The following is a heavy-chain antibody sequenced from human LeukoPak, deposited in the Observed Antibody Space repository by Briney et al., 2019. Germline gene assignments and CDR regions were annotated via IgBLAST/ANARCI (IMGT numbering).Heavy chain of an antibody. J-gene: IGHJ6*03. Sequence: TGGSLRLSCAASGFTYSSYSMNWVRQAPGKGLEWVSYISSSGSTIYYADSVKGRFTISRDNAKNSLYLQMNSLRAEDTAVYYCARGGYSSGWHPRSYYMDVWGKGTTVTISS. V-gene: IGHV3-48*04. CDR2: ISSSGSTI. D-gene: IGHD6-19*01. CDR3: ARGGYSSGWHPRSYYMDV. CDR1: GFTYSSYS.